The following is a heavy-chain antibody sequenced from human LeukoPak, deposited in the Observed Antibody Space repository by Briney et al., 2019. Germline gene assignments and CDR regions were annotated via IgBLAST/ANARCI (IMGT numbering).Heavy chain of an antibody. J-gene: IGHJ3*02. CDR1: GFTFSSYS. CDR3: ARDASMVALFPPGPNAFDI. V-gene: IGHV3-21*01. Sequence: GGSLRLSCAASGFTFSSYSMNWVRQPPGKGLEWVSSISSSSSYIYYADSVKGRFTISRDNAKNSLYLQMNSLRAEDTAVYYCARDASMVALFPPGPNAFDIWGQGTMVTVSS. CDR2: ISSSSSYI. D-gene: IGHD3-10*01.